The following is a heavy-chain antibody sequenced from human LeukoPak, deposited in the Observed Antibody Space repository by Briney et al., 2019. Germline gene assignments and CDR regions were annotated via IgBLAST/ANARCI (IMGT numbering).Heavy chain of an antibody. Sequence: GGSLRLSCAASGFTFSSHWMSWVRQAPGKGLEWVANIKQDGSEKYYVDSVKGRFTISRDNAKNSLYLQMNSLRAEDTAVYYCARETTGTILGDAFDIWGQGTMVTVSS. V-gene: IGHV3-7*01. CDR2: IKQDGSEK. D-gene: IGHD1-1*01. CDR3: ARETTGTILGDAFDI. J-gene: IGHJ3*02. CDR1: GFTFSSHW.